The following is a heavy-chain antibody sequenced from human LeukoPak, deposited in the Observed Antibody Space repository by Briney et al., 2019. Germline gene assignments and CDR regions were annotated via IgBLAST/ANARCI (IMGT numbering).Heavy chain of an antibody. Sequence: GGSLRLSCAASGFTFSSYSMNWVRQAPGKGLEWVAVISYDGSNKYYADSVKGRFTISRDNSKNTLYLQMNSLRAEDTAVYYCAREEVQLRGYYYYYMDVWGKGTTVTVSS. CDR3: AREEVQLRGYYYYYMDV. CDR1: GFTFSSYS. J-gene: IGHJ6*03. CDR2: ISYDGSNK. V-gene: IGHV3-30*05. D-gene: IGHD5-18*01.